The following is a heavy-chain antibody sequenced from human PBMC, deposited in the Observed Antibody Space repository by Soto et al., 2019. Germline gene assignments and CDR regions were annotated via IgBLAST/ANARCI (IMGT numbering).Heavy chain of an antibody. Sequence: GGSLRLSCAASGFTFSTYVMHWVRQAPGKGLEWVAVIWYDGSNKYYADSVKGRFTISRDNSKNTLYLQMNSLRAEDTAVYYCASLSDAFDIWGQGTMVTVSS. J-gene: IGHJ3*02. CDR2: IWYDGSNK. CDR1: GFTFSTYV. V-gene: IGHV3-33*01. CDR3: ASLSDAFDI.